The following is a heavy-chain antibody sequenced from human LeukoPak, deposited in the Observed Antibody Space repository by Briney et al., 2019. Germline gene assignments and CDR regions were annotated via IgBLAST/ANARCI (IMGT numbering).Heavy chain of an antibody. CDR3: ARDHLPYYYDSSGYQGFDP. D-gene: IGHD3-22*01. CDR1: GYTFTSYG. V-gene: IGHV1-18*01. CDR2: ISAYNGNT. J-gene: IGHJ5*02. Sequence: ASVKVSCKASGYTFTSYGISWVRQAPGQGLEWMGWISAYNGNTNYAQKLQGRVTMTTDTSTSTAYMELRSLRSDDTAVYYCARDHLPYYYDSSGYQGFDPWDQGTLVTVSS.